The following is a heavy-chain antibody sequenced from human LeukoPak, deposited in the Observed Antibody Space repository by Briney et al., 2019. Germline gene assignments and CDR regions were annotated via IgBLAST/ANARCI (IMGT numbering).Heavy chain of an antibody. Sequence: GGSLRLSCTASELTFSSHWMSWVRQAPGKGLEWVANIKQDGSEKDYVDSVKGRFTISRDNAKNSLYLQMNNLRAEDTAVYYCARYCGGDCYGMDVWGQGTTVTVSS. CDR3: ARYCGGDCYGMDV. CDR2: IKQDGSEK. V-gene: IGHV3-7*01. J-gene: IGHJ6*02. D-gene: IGHD2-21*01. CDR1: ELTFSSHW.